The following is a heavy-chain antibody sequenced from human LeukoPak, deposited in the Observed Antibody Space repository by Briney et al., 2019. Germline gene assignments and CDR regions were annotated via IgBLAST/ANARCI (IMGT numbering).Heavy chain of an antibody. CDR3: AGEAVTIDY. CDR2: ISSSGSTI. CDR1: GFTFSSYE. V-gene: IGHV3-48*03. Sequence: SGGSLRLSCAASGFTFSSYEMNWVRQAPGKGLEWVSYISSSGSTIYYADSVKGRFTISRDNAKNSLYLQMNSLRAEDTAVYYCAGEAVTIDYWGQGTLVTVSS. D-gene: IGHD4-17*01. J-gene: IGHJ4*02.